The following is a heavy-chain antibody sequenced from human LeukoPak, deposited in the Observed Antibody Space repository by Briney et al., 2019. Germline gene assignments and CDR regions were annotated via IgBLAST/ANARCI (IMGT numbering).Heavy chain of an antibody. J-gene: IGHJ4*02. V-gene: IGHV3-23*01. D-gene: IGHD3-10*01. Sequence: GGSLRLSCSASGFTFSSYAMNWVRQAPGNSLEWVSAISGSGGYTYYADSVKGRFTMSRDNSKNTLYLQMNSLRVEDTAVYYCAKVGGSGSHDPYYFDYWGQGTLVTVSS. CDR2: ISGSGGYT. CDR1: GFTFSSYA. CDR3: AKVGGSGSHDPYYFDY.